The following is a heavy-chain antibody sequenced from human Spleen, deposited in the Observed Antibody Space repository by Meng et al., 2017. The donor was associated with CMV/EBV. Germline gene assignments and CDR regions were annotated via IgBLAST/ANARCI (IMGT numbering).Heavy chain of an antibody. J-gene: IGHJ3*01. CDR3: AREAFGVHAFDV. D-gene: IGHD3-3*01. Sequence: ASVKVSCKASGYTFTGYYMHWVRQAPGQGLEWMGWINPNSGGTNYAQKFQGRVTMTRDTSISTAYMELSRLRSDDTAVYYCAREAFGVHAFDVWGQGTMVTVSS. V-gene: IGHV1-2*02. CDR2: INPNSGGT. CDR1: GYTFTGYY.